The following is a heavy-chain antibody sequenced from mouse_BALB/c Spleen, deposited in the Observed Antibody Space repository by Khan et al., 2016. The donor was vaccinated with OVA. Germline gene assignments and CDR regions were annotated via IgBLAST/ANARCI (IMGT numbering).Heavy chain of an antibody. Sequence: QVPLQQSGGDLMKPGASVKISCKATGYTFSSYWIEWVKQRPGHGLEWIGQIFPGSVSTTYNEKFKGKATFTADTSSNTAYMQLSSLTSEDSAVYYCARGGYGGFAYWGQGTLVTVSA. D-gene: IGHD2-2*01. J-gene: IGHJ3*01. CDR3: ARGGYGGFAY. CDR2: IFPGSVST. CDR1: GYTFSSYW. V-gene: IGHV1-9*01.